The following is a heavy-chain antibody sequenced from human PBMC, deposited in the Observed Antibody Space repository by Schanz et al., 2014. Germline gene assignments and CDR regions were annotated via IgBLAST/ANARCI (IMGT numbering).Heavy chain of an antibody. V-gene: IGHV7-4-1*02. CDR2: INTHTGNP. Sequence: QVQLVQSGAEVKKPGASVRVSCKASRSTFSSYTISWVRQAPGQGLEWMGWINTHTGNPTYAQGFTGRFVFSLDTSVSTAYLQISSLKADDTAVYYCAREDYLDSSGYSCGYWGQGTMVTVSS. J-gene: IGHJ4*02. CDR3: AREDYLDSSGYSCGY. CDR1: RSTFSSYT. D-gene: IGHD3-22*01.